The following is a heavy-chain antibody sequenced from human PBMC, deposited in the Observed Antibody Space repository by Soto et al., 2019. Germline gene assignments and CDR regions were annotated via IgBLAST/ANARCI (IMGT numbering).Heavy chain of an antibody. CDR3: ATNYAYYYYYGMDV. J-gene: IGHJ6*02. D-gene: IGHD4-4*01. CDR2: IYYSGST. CDR1: GGSISSSSYY. Sequence: PSETLALPCPFSGGSISSSSYYWGWIRQPPGKGLEWIGSIYYSGSTYYNPSLKSRVTISVDTSKNQFSLKLSSVTAADTAVYYCATNYAYYYYYGMDVWGQGTTVTVSS. V-gene: IGHV4-39*01.